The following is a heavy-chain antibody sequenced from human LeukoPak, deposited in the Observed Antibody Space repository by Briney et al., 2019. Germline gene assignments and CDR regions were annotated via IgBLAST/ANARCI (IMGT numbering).Heavy chain of an antibody. J-gene: IGHJ4*02. D-gene: IGHD6-19*01. CDR2: MNANSGNT. V-gene: IGHV1-8*01. CDR1: VYIFTTYD. CDR3: ARSLPAAVAGIDS. Sequence: ASVKVSCKASVYIFTTYDVNWVRQATGQGLEWMGWMNANSGNTGYAQKFQGRVTMTRNTSISTAYMELSSLRSEDTAVYYCARSLPAAVAGIDSWGQGTLVTVSS.